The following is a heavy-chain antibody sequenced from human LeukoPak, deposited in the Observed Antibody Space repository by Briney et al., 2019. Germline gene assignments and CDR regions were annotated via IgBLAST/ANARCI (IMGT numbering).Heavy chain of an antibody. J-gene: IGHJ6*03. D-gene: IGHD1-26*01. CDR3: ARIRGSHYYYYYMDV. CDR1: GFTFTTYW. CDR2: INTDGRVT. Sequence: GGSLRLSCVASGFTFTTYWMHWVRQVPGKGLVWVARINTDGRVTTYADSVKGRFTISRDNSKNTLYLQMNSLRAEDTAVYYCARIRGSHYYYYYMDVWGKGTTVTVSS. V-gene: IGHV3-74*01.